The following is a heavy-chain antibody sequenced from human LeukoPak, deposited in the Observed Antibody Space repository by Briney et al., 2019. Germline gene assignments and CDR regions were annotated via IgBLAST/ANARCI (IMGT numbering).Heavy chain of an antibody. D-gene: IGHD2-15*01. CDR2: IKQDGSEK. V-gene: IGHV3-7*01. Sequence: GGSLRLSCAASGFTFSSYWMSWVRQAPGKGLEWVANIKQDGSEKYYVDSVKGRFTISRDNAKNSLYPQMDSLRAEDTAVYYCARGPDIVVVSGWFDPWGQGTLVTVSS. J-gene: IGHJ5*02. CDR3: ARGPDIVVVSGWFDP. CDR1: GFTFSSYW.